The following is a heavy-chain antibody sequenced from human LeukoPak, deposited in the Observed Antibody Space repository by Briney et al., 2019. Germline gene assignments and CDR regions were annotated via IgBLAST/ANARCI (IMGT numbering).Heavy chain of an antibody. CDR3: ARIYDSSGYSHFDY. CDR2: IIPIFGTA. CDR1: GGTFSSYA. D-gene: IGHD3-22*01. Sequence: SVKVSCKASGGTFSSYAVSWVRQAPGQGLEWMGGIIPIFGTANYAQKFQGRVTITTDESTSTAYMELSSLRSEDTAVYYCARIYDSSGYSHFDYWGQGTLVTVSS. J-gene: IGHJ4*02. V-gene: IGHV1-69*05.